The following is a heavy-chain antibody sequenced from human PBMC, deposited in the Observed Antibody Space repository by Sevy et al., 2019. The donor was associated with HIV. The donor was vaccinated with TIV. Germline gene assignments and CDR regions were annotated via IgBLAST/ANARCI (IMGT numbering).Heavy chain of an antibody. CDR3: ARDRLNARAYYDFWSGYSHYYFGMDV. CDR2: ISAYNGNT. Sequence: ASVKVSCKASGYTFTSYGISWVRQAPGQGLEWMGWISAYNGNTNYAQKLQGRVTMTTDTSTSTAYMELRSLRSDVTAVYCCARDRLNARAYYDFWSGYSHYYFGMDVWGQGTTVTVSS. J-gene: IGHJ6*02. V-gene: IGHV1-18*01. D-gene: IGHD3-3*01. CDR1: GYTFTSYG.